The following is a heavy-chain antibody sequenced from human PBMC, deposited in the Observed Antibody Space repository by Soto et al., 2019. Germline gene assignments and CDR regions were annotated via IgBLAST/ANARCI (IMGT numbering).Heavy chain of an antibody. CDR2: IKEDGSER. J-gene: IGHJ4*02. Sequence: EVQLVESGGGLVQPGGSLRLSCAASGFTFSSYWMSWVRQAPGKGLEWVANIKEDGSERYYVDSVKGRFTISRDNAKNSLDLQMNSLRAEDTAVYYCAMATGADKEDYWGQGTLVTVSS. CDR1: GFTFSSYW. V-gene: IGHV3-7*04. D-gene: IGHD3-10*01. CDR3: AMATGADKEDY.